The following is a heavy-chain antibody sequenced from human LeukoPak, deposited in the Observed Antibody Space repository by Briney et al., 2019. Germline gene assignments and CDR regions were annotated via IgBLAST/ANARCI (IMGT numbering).Heavy chain of an antibody. Sequence: SVKVSCKASGGTFSSYAISWVRQAPGQGLEWMGGIIPIFGTANYAQKFQGRVTTTADESTSTAYMELSSLRSEDTAVYYCAGEEDGYQYYFDYWGQGTLVTVSS. CDR3: AGEEDGYQYYFDY. CDR1: GGTFSSYA. CDR2: IIPIFGTA. D-gene: IGHD5-24*01. J-gene: IGHJ4*02. V-gene: IGHV1-69*01.